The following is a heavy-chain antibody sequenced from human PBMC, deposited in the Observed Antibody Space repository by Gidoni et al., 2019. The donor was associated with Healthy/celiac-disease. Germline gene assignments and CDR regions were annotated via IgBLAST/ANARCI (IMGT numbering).Heavy chain of an antibody. V-gene: IGHV4-34*01. D-gene: IGHD3-16*02. CDR1: GGSFSGYY. CDR2: INHSGST. CDR3: ARGFMITFGGVIAMPRMDV. J-gene: IGHJ6*02. Sequence: QVQLQQWGAGLLKPSETLSLTCAVYGGSFSGYYWSWIRQPPGKGLEWIGEINHSGSTNYNPSLKSRVTISVDTSKNQFSLKLSSVTAADTAVYYCARGFMITFGGVIAMPRMDVWGQGTTVTVSS.